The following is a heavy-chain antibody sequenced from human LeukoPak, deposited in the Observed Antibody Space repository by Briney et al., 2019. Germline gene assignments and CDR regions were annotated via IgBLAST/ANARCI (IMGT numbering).Heavy chain of an antibody. V-gene: IGHV3-7*01. D-gene: IGHD1-1*01. J-gene: IGHJ3*02. CDR2: IKQDGSEK. CDR3: ARDLTNWYDATCDI. CDR1: GFTFSYYW. Sequence: GGSLRLSCAASGFTFSYYWMSWVRQAPGKGLEWVANIKQDGSEKYYVDSVKGRFTVSRDNAQNSLFLQMNSLRAEDTAVFYCARDLTNWYDATCDIWGQGTMVTVSS.